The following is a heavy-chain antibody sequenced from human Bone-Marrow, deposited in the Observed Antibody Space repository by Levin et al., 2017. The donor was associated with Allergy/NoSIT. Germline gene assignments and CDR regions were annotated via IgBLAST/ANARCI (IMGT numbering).Heavy chain of an antibody. Sequence: GESLKISCAASGFTFSNAWMSWVRQAPGKGLEWVGRIKSKTDGGTTDYAAPVKGRFTISRDDSKNTLYLQMNSLKTEDTAVYYCTTGVAAAGTPSDYWGQGTLVTVSS. J-gene: IGHJ4*02. V-gene: IGHV3-15*01. CDR1: GFTFSNAW. CDR3: TTGVAAAGTPSDY. D-gene: IGHD6-13*01. CDR2: IKSKTDGGTT.